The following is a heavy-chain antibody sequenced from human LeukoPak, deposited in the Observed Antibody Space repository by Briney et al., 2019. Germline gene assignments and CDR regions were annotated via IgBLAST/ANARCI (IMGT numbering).Heavy chain of an antibody. Sequence: PSETLSLTCTVSGGSISSGSYYWSWIRQHRGEGLEWIGYRYYSGSAYYNPSLRSRVTISVDTSKNQFSLKLSSVTAAATAVYYCARSQCYYDSGGYSYYFDYWGQGTLVTVSS. J-gene: IGHJ4*02. CDR2: RYYSGSA. D-gene: IGHD3-22*01. CDR1: GGSISSGSYY. V-gene: IGHV4-31*03. CDR3: ARSQCYYDSGGYSYYFDY.